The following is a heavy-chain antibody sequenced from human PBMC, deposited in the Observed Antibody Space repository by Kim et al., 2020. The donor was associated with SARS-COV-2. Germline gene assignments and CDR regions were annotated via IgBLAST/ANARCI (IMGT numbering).Heavy chain of an antibody. CDR1: GGSISSGGYY. J-gene: IGHJ4*02. D-gene: IGHD3-3*01. CDR2: ICYSAST. Sequence: SETLSLTCTVSGGSISSGGYYWSWIRQHPGKGLEWIGYICYSASTYSNPPLKSRVTISVDKSQNQFSLKLSSVTAADTAVFYCARAPLKIFGLVIQNFDYWGQGTLVTVSS. V-gene: IGHV4-31*03. CDR3: ARAPLKIFGLVIQNFDY.